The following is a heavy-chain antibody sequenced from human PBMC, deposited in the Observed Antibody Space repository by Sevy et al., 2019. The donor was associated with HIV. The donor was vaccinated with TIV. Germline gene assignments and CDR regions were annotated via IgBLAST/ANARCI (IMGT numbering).Heavy chain of an antibody. Sequence: GGSLRLSCAASGFTFSDYYMSWIRQAPGKGLEWVSYISSSRSTIYYADSVKGRFTISRDNAKNSLYLQMNSLRAEDTAVYYCACLGESDAFDIWGQGTMVTVSS. CDR3: ACLGESDAFDI. CDR1: GFTFSDYY. J-gene: IGHJ3*02. V-gene: IGHV3-11*01. D-gene: IGHD3-16*01. CDR2: ISSSRSTI.